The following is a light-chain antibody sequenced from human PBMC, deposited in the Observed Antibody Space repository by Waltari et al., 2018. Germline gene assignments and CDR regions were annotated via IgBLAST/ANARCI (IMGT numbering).Light chain of an antibody. CDR3: QHYGASPWT. CDR2: SAS. J-gene: IGKJ1*01. CDR1: QSVGSTY. Sequence: EIVFTQSPGTLSLSPGETATLSCGASQSVGSTYLAWYQQKHGQVPRLLIYSASSRATGVTDRFSGGGSGTDFTLTIRRLEPEDCALYYCQHYGASPWTFGQGTKVEV. V-gene: IGKV3-20*01.